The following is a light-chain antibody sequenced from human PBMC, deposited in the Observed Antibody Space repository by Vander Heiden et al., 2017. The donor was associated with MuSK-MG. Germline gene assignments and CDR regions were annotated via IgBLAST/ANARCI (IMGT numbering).Light chain of an antibody. Sequence: DIQMTQSPSSLSASVGDRVTITCRASQTISTYLNWYQQKPGKVPKLLVYTASSLQGGVPSRFSGSGSGADFTLTISSLQPEDFATYYCQQSYSVPFTFGPGTRVDIK. V-gene: IGKV1-39*01. CDR2: TAS. CDR1: QTISTY. CDR3: QQSYSVPFT. J-gene: IGKJ3*01.